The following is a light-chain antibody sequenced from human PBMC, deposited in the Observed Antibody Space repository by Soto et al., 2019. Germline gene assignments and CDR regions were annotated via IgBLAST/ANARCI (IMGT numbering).Light chain of an antibody. V-gene: IGLV1-44*01. Sequence: QSVVTQPPSASGTPGQRVTISCSGSASNIGSNPVNWYQQLPGTAPKLLIYSSSHRPSGVPDRISGSKSGTSASLAISGLQSGDEADYYCAAWDDSLNGLYVFGTGTKLTVL. CDR3: AAWDDSLNGLYV. J-gene: IGLJ1*01. CDR2: SSS. CDR1: ASNIGSNP.